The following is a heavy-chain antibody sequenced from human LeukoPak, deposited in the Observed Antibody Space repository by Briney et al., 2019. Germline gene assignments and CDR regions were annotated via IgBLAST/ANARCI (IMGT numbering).Heavy chain of an antibody. CDR2: IIPIFGTA. CDR3: AREWWELLGGSYYYYYMDV. V-gene: IGHV1-69*05. CDR1: GGTFSSYA. Sequence: ASVKVSCKASGGTFSSYAISWVRQAPGQGLKWMGGIIPIFGTANYAQKFQGRVTITTDESTSTAYMELSSLRSEDTAVYYCAREWWELLGGSYYYYYMDVWGKGTTVTVSS. D-gene: IGHD1-26*01. J-gene: IGHJ6*03.